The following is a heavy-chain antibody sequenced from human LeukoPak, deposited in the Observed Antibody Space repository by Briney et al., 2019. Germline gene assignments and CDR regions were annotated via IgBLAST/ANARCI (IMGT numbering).Heavy chain of an antibody. V-gene: IGHV7-4-1*02. J-gene: IGHJ3*02. CDR3: ARMFSRGFGELLDAFDI. Sequence: GASVKVSCKASGYTFTSYAMNWVRLAPGQGLEWMGWINTNTGNPTYAQGFTGRFVFSLDTSVSTAYLQISSLKAEDTAVYYCARMFSRGFGELLDAFDIWGQGTMVTVSS. D-gene: IGHD3-10*01. CDR1: GYTFTSYA. CDR2: INTNTGNP.